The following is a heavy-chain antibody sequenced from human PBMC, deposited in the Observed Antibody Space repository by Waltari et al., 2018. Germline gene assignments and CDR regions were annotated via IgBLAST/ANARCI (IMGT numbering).Heavy chain of an antibody. J-gene: IGHJ4*02. D-gene: IGHD6-13*01. V-gene: IGHV4-39*01. Sequence: QLQLQESGPGLVKPSETLSLTCTVSGGSISSSSYYWGWIRQPPGKGLEWIGSIYYSGSTYYNPSLKSRVTISVDTSKNQFSLKLSSVTAADTAVYYCASALSSWYSDYWGQGTLVTVSS. CDR2: IYYSGST. CDR1: GGSISSSSYY. CDR3: ASALSSWYSDY.